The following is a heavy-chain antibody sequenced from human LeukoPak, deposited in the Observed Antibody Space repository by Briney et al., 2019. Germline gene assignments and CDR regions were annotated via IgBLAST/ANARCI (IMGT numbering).Heavy chain of an antibody. D-gene: IGHD4-23*01. CDR2: MCPSGRT. Sequence: PWETLSLTCTVSNDSISSYCCSWVRQPPGKGLDRIGFMCPSGRTDYNPSLKSRVTMSIDTSKNQLSMELRFLTAADTAVYYCATSYDGKTAPYDLWGHGSLVTVSS. J-gene: IGHJ5*02. V-gene: IGHV4-4*08. CDR3: ATSYDGKTAPYDL. CDR1: NDSISSYC.